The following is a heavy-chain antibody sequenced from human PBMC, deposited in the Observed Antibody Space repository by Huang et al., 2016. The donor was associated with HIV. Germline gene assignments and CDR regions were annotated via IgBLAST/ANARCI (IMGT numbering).Heavy chain of an antibody. J-gene: IGHJ4*02. D-gene: IGHD6-13*01. CDR2: INHRGQR. Sequence: QVQLHQWGAGLLRPSETLSLTCAVYGGSFREFFWSWFRQSPGKGLEWIGEINHRGQRNYNPSLKSRVTIAVDPSKKQFSLKLKSVTAADTSIYYCARGRGSSWSLFDNWGQGSLITVLS. CDR1: GGSFREFF. CDR3: ARGRGSSWSLFDN. V-gene: IGHV4-34*01.